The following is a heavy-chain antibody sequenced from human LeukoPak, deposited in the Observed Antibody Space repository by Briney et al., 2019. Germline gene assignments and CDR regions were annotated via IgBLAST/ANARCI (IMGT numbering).Heavy chain of an antibody. CDR3: ARHFGGYYYDSSGSPGWFDP. CDR1: GGSISSSSYY. Sequence: SETLSLTCTVSGGSISSSSYYWGWIRQPPGKGLEWIGSIHYSGSTYYNPSLKSRVTISVDTSKNQFSLKLSSVTAADTAVYYCARHFGGYYYDSSGSPGWFDPWGQGTLVTVSS. V-gene: IGHV4-39*01. CDR2: IHYSGST. J-gene: IGHJ5*02. D-gene: IGHD3-22*01.